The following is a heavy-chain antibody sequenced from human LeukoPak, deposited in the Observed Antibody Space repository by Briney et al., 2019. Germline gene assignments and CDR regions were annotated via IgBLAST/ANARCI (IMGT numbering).Heavy chain of an antibody. J-gene: IGHJ4*02. D-gene: IGHD3-22*01. CDR2: ISGSGGST. Sequence: GGSLRLSCAASRFTFSSYGMSWVRQAPGKGLEWVSSISGSGGSTYYADSVKGRFTISRDNSKNTLYLQMNSLRDEDTAVYYCAKSSYYNASGYYREYYFDYWGQGTLVTVSS. CDR3: AKSSYYNASGYYREYYFDY. CDR1: RFTFSSYG. V-gene: IGHV3-23*01.